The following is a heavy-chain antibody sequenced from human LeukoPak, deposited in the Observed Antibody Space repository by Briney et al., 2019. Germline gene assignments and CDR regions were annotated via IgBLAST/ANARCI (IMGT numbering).Heavy chain of an antibody. CDR1: GFSLSTSGVG. CDR3: AHKSVVVVITGGVRYFDY. Sequence: SGPTLVNPTQTLTLTCTFSGFSLSTSGVGVGWIRQPPGKALEWLALIYWDDDKRYSPSLKSRLTITKDTSKNQVVLTMTNMDPVDTATYYCAHKSVVVVITGGVRYFDYWGQGTLVTVSS. J-gene: IGHJ4*02. V-gene: IGHV2-5*02. D-gene: IGHD3-22*01. CDR2: IYWDDDK.